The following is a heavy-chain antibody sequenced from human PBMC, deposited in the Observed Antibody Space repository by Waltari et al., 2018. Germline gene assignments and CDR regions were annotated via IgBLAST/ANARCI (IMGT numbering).Heavy chain of an antibody. V-gene: IGHV1-18*01. D-gene: IGHD3-3*01. J-gene: IGHJ4*02. CDR1: GYSFTSYG. Sequence: QVQLVQSGAEVKKPGASVKVSCKAYGYSFTSYGISWVRQAPGQGLEWMGWNSAFSGNTNYAQKLQGRVTMPPDTSTSTAYIGLRSLRSDETAVYFCARMYYDFWSGFYSTAFYFDYWGQGTLVTVSS. CDR3: ARMYYDFWSGFYSTAFYFDY. CDR2: NSAFSGNT.